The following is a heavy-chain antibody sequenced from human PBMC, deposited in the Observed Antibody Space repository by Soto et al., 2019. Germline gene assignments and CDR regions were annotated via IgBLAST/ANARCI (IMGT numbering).Heavy chain of an antibody. J-gene: IGHJ4*02. CDR2: IYYSGST. V-gene: IGHV4-31*03. Sequence: QVQLQESGPGLVKSSQTLYLTCTVSGGSISSGGYHWNWIRQHPGKGLEWIGNIYYSGSTYYNPSLKSRVTISIDTSKNKFSLKLSSVTAADTAVYYCASDVWPYYFDYWGQGTLVTVSS. CDR3: ASDVWPYYFDY. D-gene: IGHD2-21*01. CDR1: GGSISSGGYH.